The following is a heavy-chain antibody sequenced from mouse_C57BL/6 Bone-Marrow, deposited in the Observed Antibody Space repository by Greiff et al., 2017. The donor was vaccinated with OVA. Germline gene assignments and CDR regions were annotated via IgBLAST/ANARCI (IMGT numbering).Heavy chain of an antibody. J-gene: IGHJ2*01. D-gene: IGHD2-1*01. CDR2: IYPRSGNT. V-gene: IGHV1-81*01. Sequence: VQLVESGAELARPGASVKLSCKASGYTFTSYGISWVKQRTGQGLEWIGEIYPRSGNTYYNEKFKGKATLTADKSSSTAYMELRSLTSEDSAVYFCARVYYGNYVNFDYWGQGTTLTVSS. CDR3: ARVYYGNYVNFDY. CDR1: GYTFTSYG.